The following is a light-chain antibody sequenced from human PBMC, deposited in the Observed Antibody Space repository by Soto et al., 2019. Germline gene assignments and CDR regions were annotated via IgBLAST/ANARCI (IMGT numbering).Light chain of an antibody. V-gene: IGLV2-8*01. Sequence: QSAQTQPPSASGARGQSVTITCTGTSNDVGAYDYVSWYQQHPGKAPKFIIYEVSKRPSGVPDRFSGSKSGHTASLTVSGLQAEDEGDYHCSSYAGNKVLFGGGTKLTVL. J-gene: IGLJ2*01. CDR3: SSYAGNKVL. CDR2: EVS. CDR1: SNDVGAYDY.